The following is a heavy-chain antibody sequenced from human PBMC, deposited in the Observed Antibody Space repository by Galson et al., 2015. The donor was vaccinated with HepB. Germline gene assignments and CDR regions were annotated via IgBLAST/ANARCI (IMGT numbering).Heavy chain of an antibody. V-gene: IGHV3-33*01. CDR3: ARDYVVVVPAAIGYYYYGMDV. J-gene: IGHJ6*02. CDR1: GFTFSSYG. D-gene: IGHD2-2*02. Sequence: SLRLSCAASGFTFSSYGMHWVRQAPGKGLEWVAVIWYDGSNKYYADSVKGRFTISRDNSKNTLYLQMNSLRAEDTAVYYYARDYVVVVPAAIGYYYYGMDVWGQGTTVTVSS. CDR2: IWYDGSNK.